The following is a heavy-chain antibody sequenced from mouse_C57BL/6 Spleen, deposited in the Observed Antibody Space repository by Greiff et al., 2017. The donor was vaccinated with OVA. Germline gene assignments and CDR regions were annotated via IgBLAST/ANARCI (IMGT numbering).Heavy chain of an antibody. Sequence: LVKPGASVKLSCKASGYTFTEYTIHWVKQRSGQGLEWIGWFYPGSGSIKYNEKFKDKATLTADKSSSTVYMELSRLTSEDSAVYFCARHEEGPNWAYYFDYWGQGTTLTVSS. J-gene: IGHJ2*01. CDR1: GYTFTEYT. CDR3: ARHEEGPNWAYYFDY. D-gene: IGHD4-1*02. V-gene: IGHV1-62-2*01. CDR2: FYPGSGSI.